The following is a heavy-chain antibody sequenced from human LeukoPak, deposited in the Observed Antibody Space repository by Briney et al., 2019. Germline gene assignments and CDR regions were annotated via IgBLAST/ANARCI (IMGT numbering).Heavy chain of an antibody. Sequence: PSETLSLTCAVYGGSFSGYYWSWIRQPPGEGLEWIGEINHSGSTNYNPSLKSRVTISVDTSKNQFSLKLSSVTAADTAVYYCASASTYYDFWTTTYGMDVWGQGTTVTVSS. D-gene: IGHD3-3*01. CDR3: ASASTYYDFWTTTYGMDV. J-gene: IGHJ6*02. V-gene: IGHV4-34*01. CDR2: INHSGST. CDR1: GGSFSGYY.